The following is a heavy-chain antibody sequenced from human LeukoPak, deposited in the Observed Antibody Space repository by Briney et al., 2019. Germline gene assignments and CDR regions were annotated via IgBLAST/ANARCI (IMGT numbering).Heavy chain of an antibody. CDR2: IYYSGTT. J-gene: IGHJ4*02. V-gene: IGHV4-39*07. CDR3: ASQPNYDIPGHIDY. Sequence: SETLSLTCTVSGGSISSNNYYWGWIRQPPGKGLEWIGSIYYSGTTYYNPSLKSRVTISVDMSKNQFSLKLSSVTAADTAVYYCASQPNYDIPGHIDYWGQGTLVTVSS. CDR1: GGSISSNNYY. D-gene: IGHD3-9*01.